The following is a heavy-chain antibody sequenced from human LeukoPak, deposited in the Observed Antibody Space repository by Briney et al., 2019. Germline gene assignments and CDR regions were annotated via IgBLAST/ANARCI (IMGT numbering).Heavy chain of an antibody. V-gene: IGHV1-2*06. CDR1: RYTFTGYY. CDR2: INPNSGGT. CDR3: ARDLAGLLQRQYSVATITGGNDY. J-gene: IGHJ4*02. Sequence: APVKVSCKASRYTFTGYYMHWVRQAPGQGLEWMGRINPNSGGTNYAQTFQGRVTMTRDTSISTAYMELSRLRSDDTAVYYCARDLAGLLQRQYSVATITGGNDYWGQGTLVTVSS. D-gene: IGHD5-12*01.